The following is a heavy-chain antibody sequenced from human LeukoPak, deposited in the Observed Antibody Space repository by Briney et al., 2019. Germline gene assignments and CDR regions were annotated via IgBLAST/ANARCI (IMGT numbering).Heavy chain of an antibody. D-gene: IGHD3-9*01. CDR3: AKGLRYFDWSPRAGMDV. CDR1: GFTFSSYG. J-gene: IGHJ6*02. V-gene: IGHV3-30*18. CDR2: ISYDGGNK. Sequence: PGGSLRLSCAASGFTFSSYGMHWVRQAPGKGLEWVAVISYDGGNKYYADSVKGRFTISRDNSKNTLYLQMNSLRAEDTAVYYCAKGLRYFDWSPRAGMDVWGQGTTVTVSS.